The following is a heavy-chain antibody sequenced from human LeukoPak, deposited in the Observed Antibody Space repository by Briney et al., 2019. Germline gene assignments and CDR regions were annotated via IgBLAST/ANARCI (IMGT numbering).Heavy chain of an antibody. V-gene: IGHV1-24*01. CDR2: FDPEDGET. CDR3: ATKTYYYDSSGYFSLPDY. D-gene: IGHD3-22*01. J-gene: IGHJ4*02. Sequence: ASVKVSCKVSGYTLTKLSMHWVRQAPGKGLEWMGGFDPEDGETIYAQKFQGRVTMTEDTSTDTAYMELSSLRSEDTAVYYRATKTYYYDSSGYFSLPDYWGQGTLVTVSS. CDR1: GYTLTKLS.